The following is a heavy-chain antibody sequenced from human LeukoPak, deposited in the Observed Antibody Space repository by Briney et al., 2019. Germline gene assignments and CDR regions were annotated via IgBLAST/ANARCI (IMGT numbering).Heavy chain of an antibody. CDR3: VKDNPLDY. J-gene: IGHJ4*02. CDR2: IRHDGNKN. CDR1: GFTFSDYG. Sequence: PGGSLRLSCGASGFTFSDYGMVSVRQAPGKGLDWVAFIRHDGNKNLYADSVKGRFTISRDNSKNTLYLYVNSLRPDDSAVYYCVKDNPLDYWGQGTLVIVSS. V-gene: IGHV3-30*02.